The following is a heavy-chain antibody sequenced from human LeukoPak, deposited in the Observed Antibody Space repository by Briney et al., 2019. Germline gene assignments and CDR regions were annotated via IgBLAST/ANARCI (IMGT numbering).Heavy chain of an antibody. CDR3: TRDRITIFGVVIEPGIVVDV. Sequence: GGSLRLSCTASGFTFGDYAMSWVRQAPGKGLEWVGFIRSKAYGGTTEYAASVKGRFTISRDDSKSIAYLQMNSLRTEDTAVYYCTRDRITIFGVVIEPGIVVDVWGKGTTVTVSS. J-gene: IGHJ6*04. V-gene: IGHV3-49*04. CDR2: IRSKAYGGTT. CDR1: GFTFGDYA. D-gene: IGHD3-3*01.